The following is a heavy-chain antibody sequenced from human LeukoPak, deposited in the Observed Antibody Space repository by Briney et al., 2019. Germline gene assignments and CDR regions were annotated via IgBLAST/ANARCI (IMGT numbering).Heavy chain of an antibody. Sequence: SQTLSLTCAVSGGSISSGGYSWSWIRQPPGKGLEWIGYIYHSGSTYYNPSLKSRVTISVDRSKNQFSLELSSVTAADTAVYYCARAVVPAAIFDYWGQGTLVTVSS. D-gene: IGHD2-2*01. CDR2: IYHSGST. CDR1: GGSISSGGYS. J-gene: IGHJ4*02. CDR3: ARAVVPAAIFDY. V-gene: IGHV4-30-2*01.